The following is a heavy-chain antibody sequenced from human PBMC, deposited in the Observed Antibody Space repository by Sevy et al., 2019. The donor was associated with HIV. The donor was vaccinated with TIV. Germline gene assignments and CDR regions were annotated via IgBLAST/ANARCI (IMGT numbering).Heavy chain of an antibody. CDR1: GFTFSSYA. J-gene: IGHJ6*02. D-gene: IGHD3-16*01. CDR2: ISYDGSNK. Sequence: GGSLRLSCAASGFTFSSYAMHWVRQAPGKGLEWVAVISYDGSNKYYADSVKGRFTISRDNSKNTLYLQINSLRAEDTAVYYCTRDLGTWWGSDSTTYYYYGMDVWGQGTTVTVSS. CDR3: TRDLGTWWGSDSTTYYYYGMDV. V-gene: IGHV3-30*04.